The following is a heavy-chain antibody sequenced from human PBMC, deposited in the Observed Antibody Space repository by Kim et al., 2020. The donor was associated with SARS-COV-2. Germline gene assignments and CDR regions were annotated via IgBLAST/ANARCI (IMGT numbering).Heavy chain of an antibody. CDR3: AGMGYSYQASYYYYGMDV. CDR1: GGSISSSSYY. J-gene: IGHJ6*02. D-gene: IGHD5-18*01. Sequence: SETLSLTCTVSGGSISSSSYYWGWIRQPPGKGLEWIGSIYYSGSTYYNPSLKSRVTISVDTSKNQFSLKLSSVTAADTAVYYCAGMGYSYQASYYYYGMDVWGQGTTVTVSS. CDR2: IYYSGST. V-gene: IGHV4-39*01.